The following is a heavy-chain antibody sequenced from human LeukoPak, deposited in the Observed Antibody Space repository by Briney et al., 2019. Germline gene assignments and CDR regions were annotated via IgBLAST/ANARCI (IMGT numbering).Heavy chain of an antibody. CDR2: IIPIFGTA. V-gene: IGHV1-69*13. CDR3: ARGGGTEWLLVPFEY. CDR1: GGTFSSYA. J-gene: IGHJ4*02. Sequence: SVKVSCKASGGTFSSYAISWVRQAPGQGLEWMGGIIPIFGTANYAQKFQGRVTITADESTSTAYMELSSLRSDDTAVYYCARGGGTEWLLVPFEYWGQGTLVTVSS. D-gene: IGHD3-22*01.